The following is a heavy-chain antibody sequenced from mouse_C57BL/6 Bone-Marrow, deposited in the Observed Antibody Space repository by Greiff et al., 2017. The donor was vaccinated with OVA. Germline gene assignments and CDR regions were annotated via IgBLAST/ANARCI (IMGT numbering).Heavy chain of an antibody. V-gene: IGHV14-4*01. CDR2: IDPENGDT. CDR1: GFNIKDDY. CDR3: TTPLYYGSSYWYFDV. Sequence: EVQLQQSGAELVRPGASVKLSCTASGFNIKDDYMHWVKQRPEQGLEWIGWIDPENGDTEYASKFQGKATITADTSSNTAYLQLSSLTSEDTAVYYRTTPLYYGSSYWYFDVWGTGTTVTVSS. D-gene: IGHD1-1*01. J-gene: IGHJ1*03.